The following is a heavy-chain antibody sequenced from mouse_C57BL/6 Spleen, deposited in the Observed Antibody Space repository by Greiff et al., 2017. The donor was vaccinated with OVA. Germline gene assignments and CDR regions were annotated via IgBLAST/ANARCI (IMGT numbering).Heavy chain of an antibody. J-gene: IGHJ3*01. CDR2: IDPSDSYT. D-gene: IGHD2-3*01. V-gene: IGHV1-69*01. CDR1: GYTFTSYW. CDR3: ASVYDGYLFAY. Sequence: VQLQQPGAELVMPGASVKLSCKASGYTFTSYWMHWVKQRPGQGLEWIGEIDPSDSYTNYNQKFKGKSTLTVDKSSSTAYMQLSSLTSEDSAVYYCASVYDGYLFAYWGKGTLVTVSA.